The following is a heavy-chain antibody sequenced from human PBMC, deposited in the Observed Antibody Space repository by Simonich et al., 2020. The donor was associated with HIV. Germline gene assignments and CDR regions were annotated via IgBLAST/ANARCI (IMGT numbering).Heavy chain of an antibody. V-gene: IGHV4-34*01. J-gene: IGHJ4*02. CDR1: GGSFSGYY. Sequence: QVQLQQWGAGLLKPSETLSLTCAVYGGSFSGYYWSWIRQPPGKGLGWIGEINHSGSTNYNPSLKSRLTISVDTSKNQFSLKLSSVTAADTAVYYCARRHPTTVTTPYFDYWGQGTLVTVSS. D-gene: IGHD4-17*01. CDR3: ARRHPTTVTTPYFDY. CDR2: INHSGST.